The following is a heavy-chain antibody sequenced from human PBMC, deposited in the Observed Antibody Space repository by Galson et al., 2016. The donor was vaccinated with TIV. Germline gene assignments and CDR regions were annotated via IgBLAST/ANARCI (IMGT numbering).Heavy chain of an antibody. Sequence: SVKVSCKASGGTFSTYPLNWVRQAPGQGLEWMGGFIPLFGTANYAQKFQGRVTITADESTNTLYIELSSLRSEDTAVYYCAKDRNTAMDNYYLYYGMDVWGQGTPVTVS. CDR3: AKDRNTAMDNYYLYYGMDV. CDR1: GGTFSTYP. D-gene: IGHD5-18*01. CDR2: FIPLFGTA. V-gene: IGHV1-69*13. J-gene: IGHJ6*02.